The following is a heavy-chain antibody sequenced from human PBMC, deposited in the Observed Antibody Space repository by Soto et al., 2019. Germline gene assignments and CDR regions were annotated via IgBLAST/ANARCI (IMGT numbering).Heavy chain of an antibody. V-gene: IGHV4-4*02. CDR2: IYHSGST. D-gene: IGHD6-13*01. J-gene: IGHJ6*02. CDR3: ARVPRPVIAAAGTWGMDV. Sequence: SETMSLTCAVSGGSISSSNWWSSVRQPPGKGLEWIGEIYHSGSTNYNPSLKSRVTISVDKSKNQFSLKLSSVTAADTAVYYCARVPRPVIAAAGTWGMDVWGQGTTVTSP. CDR1: GGSISSSNW.